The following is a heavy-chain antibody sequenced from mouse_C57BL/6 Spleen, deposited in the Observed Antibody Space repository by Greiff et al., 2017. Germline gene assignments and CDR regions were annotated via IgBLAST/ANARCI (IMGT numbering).Heavy chain of an antibody. D-gene: IGHD2-1*01. CDR2: IDPSDSYP. CDR3: ARRGNSRDYFDY. J-gene: IGHJ2*01. CDR1: GYTFTSYW. V-gene: IGHV1-59*01. Sequence: VQLQQPGAELVRPGTSVKLSCKASGYTFTSYWMHWVKQRPGQGLEWIGVIDPSDSYPNYNQQFTGKATLPVDTSSSTAYMQLSILTSEDSAFYYCARRGNSRDYFDYWGQGTTLTVSS.